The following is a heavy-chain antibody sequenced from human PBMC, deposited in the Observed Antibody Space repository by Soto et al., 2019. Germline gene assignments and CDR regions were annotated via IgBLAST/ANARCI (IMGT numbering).Heavy chain of an antibody. V-gene: IGHV4-31*03. CDR1: GGSISSGGYY. Sequence: QVQLQESGPGLVKPSQTLSLTCTVSGGSISSGGYYWSWIRQHPGKGLEWIGYIYYSGSTYYNPSLKSRVTISVDTSKNQFSLKLSSVTAADTAVYYCASSGYCSGGSCSPEESWHYYYYMDVWGKGTTVTVSS. CDR2: IYYSGST. J-gene: IGHJ6*03. CDR3: ASSGYCSGGSCSPEESWHYYYYMDV. D-gene: IGHD2-15*01.